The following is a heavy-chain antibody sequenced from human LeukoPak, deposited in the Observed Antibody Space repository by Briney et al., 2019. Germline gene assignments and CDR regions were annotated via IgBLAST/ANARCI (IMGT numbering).Heavy chain of an antibody. D-gene: IGHD3-10*01. V-gene: IGHV3-23*01. CDR1: GFTFSSYA. CDR2: ISGSGGST. CDR3: AKDQGVLLWFGELLDDAFDI. J-gene: IGHJ3*02. Sequence: GRSLRLSCAASGFTFSSYAMSWVRQAPGKGLEWVSAISGSGGSTYYADSVKGRFTISRDNSKNTLYLQMNSLRAEDTAVYYCAKDQGVLLWFGELLDDAFDIWGQGTMVTVSS.